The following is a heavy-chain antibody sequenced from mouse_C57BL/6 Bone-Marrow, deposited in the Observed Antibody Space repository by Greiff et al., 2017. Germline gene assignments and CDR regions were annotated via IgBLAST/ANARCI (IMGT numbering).Heavy chain of an antibody. J-gene: IGHJ3*01. CDR1: GFTFSSYG. CDR2: ISSDGSYT. Sequence: EVKLVESGGDLVKPGGSLKLSCAASGFTFSSYGMSWVRQTPDKRLEWVATISSDGSYTYYPESVKGRFTISRDNAKNTLYLQMSSLKSEYTSMYYCARHLFYYAYGVWFAYWGQGTLVTVSA. D-gene: IGHD2-2*01. V-gene: IGHV5-6*02. CDR3: ARHLFYYAYGVWFAY.